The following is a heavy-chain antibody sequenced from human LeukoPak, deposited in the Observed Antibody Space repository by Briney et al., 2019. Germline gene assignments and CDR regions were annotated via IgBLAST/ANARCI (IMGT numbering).Heavy chain of an antibody. Sequence: SVKVTCKASGGTFSSYAISWLRQAPGKGLEWMGGIIPIFGTANYAQKFQGRVTITTDESTSTAYMELSSLRSEDTAVYYCARDLGPRGYCSSTSCLGAFDPWGQGTLVTVSS. CDR1: GGTFSSYA. J-gene: IGHJ5*02. CDR3: ARDLGPRGYCSSTSCLGAFDP. CDR2: IIPIFGTA. V-gene: IGHV1-69*05. D-gene: IGHD2-2*01.